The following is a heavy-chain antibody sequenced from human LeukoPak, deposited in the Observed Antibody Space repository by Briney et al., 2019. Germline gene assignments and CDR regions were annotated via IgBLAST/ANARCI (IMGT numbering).Heavy chain of an antibody. D-gene: IGHD5-12*01. Sequence: SETLSLTCTVSGAPISSHRDYKWTWIRQTPGKGLEWIGYSYHSGSTDYNPSLWGRVTISVDTSKNQFSLKLTSVTAADMAVYYCAREYSGFDYWGQGTLVTVSS. V-gene: IGHV4-61*01. CDR3: AREYSGFDY. CDR2: SYHSGST. J-gene: IGHJ4*02. CDR1: GAPISSHRDYK.